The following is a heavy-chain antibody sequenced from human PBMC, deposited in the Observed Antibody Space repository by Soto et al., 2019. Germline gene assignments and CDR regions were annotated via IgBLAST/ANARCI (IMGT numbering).Heavy chain of an antibody. CDR1: GYTFTSYG. CDR3: ARDPLGAAGLAFFDY. D-gene: IGHD6-13*01. CDR2: ISAYNGNT. Sequence: ASVKVSCKASGYTFTSYGISWVRQAPGQGLEWMGWISAYNGNTNYAQKLQGRVTMTTDTSTSTAYMEPRSLRSDDTAVYYCARDPLGAAGLAFFDYWGQGTLVTVSS. V-gene: IGHV1-18*01. J-gene: IGHJ4*02.